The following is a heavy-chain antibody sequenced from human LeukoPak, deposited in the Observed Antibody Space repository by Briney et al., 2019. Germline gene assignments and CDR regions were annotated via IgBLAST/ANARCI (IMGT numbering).Heavy chain of an antibody. CDR1: GYTFTGYY. D-gene: IGHD3-22*01. CDR2: INPNSGGT. J-gene: IGHJ6*02. V-gene: IGHV1-2*02. Sequence: PGASVTVSCKASGYTFTGYYMHWVRQAPGQGLEWMGWINPNSGGTNYAQKFQGRVTMTRDTSISTAYMELSRLRSDDTAVYYCARSFGSTYYYDSSGYQDAMDVWGQGTTVTVSS. CDR3: ARSFGSTYYYDSSGYQDAMDV.